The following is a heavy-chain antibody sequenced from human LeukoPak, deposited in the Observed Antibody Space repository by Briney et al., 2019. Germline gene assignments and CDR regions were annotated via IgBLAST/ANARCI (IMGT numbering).Heavy chain of an antibody. D-gene: IGHD3-3*01. J-gene: IGHJ6*03. V-gene: IGHV4-59*01. Sequence: SETLSLTCTVSGGSISSYYWSWIRQPPGKGLEWIGYINYSGSTNYNPSLKSRVTISVDTSKNQFSLKLSSVTAADTAVYYCARVRSGYDYYYYYMDVWGKGTTVTVSS. CDR1: GGSISSYY. CDR3: ARVRSGYDYYYYYMDV. CDR2: INYSGST.